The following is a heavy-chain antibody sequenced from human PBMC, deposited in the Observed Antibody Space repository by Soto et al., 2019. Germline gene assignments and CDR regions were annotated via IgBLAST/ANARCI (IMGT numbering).Heavy chain of an antibody. V-gene: IGHV3-48*02. CDR2: ISSSSSTI. D-gene: IGHD2-8*01. CDR1: GFTFSSYS. Sequence: GGSLRLSCAASGFTFSSYSMSWVRQAPGKGLEWVSYISSSSSTIYYADSVKGRFTISRGNAKNSLYLQMNSLRDEDTAVYYCARGGGIVLMVYAIRAFDIWGQGTMVTVSS. CDR3: ARGGGIVLMVYAIRAFDI. J-gene: IGHJ3*02.